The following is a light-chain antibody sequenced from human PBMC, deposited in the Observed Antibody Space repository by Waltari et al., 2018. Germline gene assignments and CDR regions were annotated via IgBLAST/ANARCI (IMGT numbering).Light chain of an antibody. J-gene: IGLJ3*02. V-gene: IGLV2-23*02. Sequence: QSALTQPASVSGSPGQSITISCTGTSSDIGSYNFVSWYQHHPGKAPKLILSEVTKRPSGVSDRFSGSKSGNTASLIISGLQAEDDADYYCYSSAMSAFVVFGGGTKLTVL. CDR3: YSSAMSAFVV. CDR2: EVT. CDR1: SSDIGSYNF.